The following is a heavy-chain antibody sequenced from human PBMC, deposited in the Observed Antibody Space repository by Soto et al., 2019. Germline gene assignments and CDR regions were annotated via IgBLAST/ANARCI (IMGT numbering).Heavy chain of an antibody. Sequence: PSETLSLTCTVSDGSISSGDYYWSWIRQPPGKGLEWIGYIYYSGSTYYNPSLKSRVTISVDTSKNQFSLKLSSVTAADTAVYYCARERSKTPKAIDYWGQGTLVTVSS. D-gene: IGHD2-15*01. CDR2: IYYSGST. CDR1: DGSISSGDYY. J-gene: IGHJ4*02. CDR3: ARERSKTPKAIDY. V-gene: IGHV4-30-4*01.